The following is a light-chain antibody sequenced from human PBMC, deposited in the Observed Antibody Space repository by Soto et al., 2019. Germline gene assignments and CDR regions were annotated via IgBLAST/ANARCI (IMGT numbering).Light chain of an antibody. CDR3: LQDNNYPWT. Sequence: ASQMTQSPSSLSASVGDRVTISCRASQAIRNELGWYQQKPGKAPNLQIYGASSLESVVPSRFSGSGSGTAFTLTISSLQPEGFATYYCLQDNNYPWTFGNVTKVE. V-gene: IGKV1-6*01. J-gene: IGKJ1*01. CDR1: QAIRNE. CDR2: GAS.